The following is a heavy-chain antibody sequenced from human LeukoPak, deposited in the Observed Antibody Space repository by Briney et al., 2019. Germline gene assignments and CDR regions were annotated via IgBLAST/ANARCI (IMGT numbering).Heavy chain of an antibody. D-gene: IGHD1-26*01. Sequence: GGSLRLSCAASGFTFSSYSINWVRQAPGKGLEWVSSIGRNAINTYYADSVKGRFTISRDNSKNTLHLQMNSLRGEDTAVYYCAKEWDLLAYYWGQGTLVTVSS. V-gene: IGHV3-23*01. J-gene: IGHJ4*02. CDR2: IGRNAINT. CDR3: AKEWDLLAYY. CDR1: GFTFSSYS.